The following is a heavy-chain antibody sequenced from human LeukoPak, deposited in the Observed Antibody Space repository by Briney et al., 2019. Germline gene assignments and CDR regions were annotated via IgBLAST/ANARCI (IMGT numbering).Heavy chain of an antibody. CDR2: IYTSGST. V-gene: IGHV4-4*07. J-gene: IGHJ6*03. D-gene: IGHD1-26*01. CDR1: GGSISSYY. CDR3: ARGGVWGATFRSWYYYYYMDV. Sequence: SETLSPTCTVSGGSISSYYWSWIRQPAGKGLEWIGRIYTSGSTNYNPSLKSRVTMSVDTSKNQFSLKLSSVTAADTAVYYCARGGVWGATFRSWYYYYYMDVWGKGTTVTVSS.